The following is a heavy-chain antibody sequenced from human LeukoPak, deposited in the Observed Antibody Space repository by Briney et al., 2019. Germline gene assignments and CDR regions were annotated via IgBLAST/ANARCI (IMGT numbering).Heavy chain of an antibody. D-gene: IGHD6-19*01. J-gene: IGHJ4*02. Sequence: ASVKVSCKASGYTFTGYYIHWVRQAPGQGLEWMGWVNPNSGDTNYARNFQGRVTMTRDTSISTAYMELSSLKSGDTALYYCARAQWLAPFDYWGQGTLVTVSS. CDR3: ARAQWLAPFDY. CDR2: VNPNSGDT. CDR1: GYTFTGYY. V-gene: IGHV1-2*02.